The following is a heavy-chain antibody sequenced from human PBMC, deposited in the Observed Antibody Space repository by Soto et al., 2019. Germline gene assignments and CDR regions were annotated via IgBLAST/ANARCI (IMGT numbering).Heavy chain of an antibody. Sequence: ASVKVSCKASGYTFTSYGISWVRQAPGQGLEWMGWISAYNGNTNYAQKLQGRVTMTTDTSTSTAYMELRSLRSDDTAVYYCAKVVYYYDSSGYYLDAFDIWGQGTMVTVSS. V-gene: IGHV1-18*01. CDR3: AKVVYYYDSSGYYLDAFDI. CDR1: GYTFTSYG. D-gene: IGHD3-22*01. CDR2: ISAYNGNT. J-gene: IGHJ3*02.